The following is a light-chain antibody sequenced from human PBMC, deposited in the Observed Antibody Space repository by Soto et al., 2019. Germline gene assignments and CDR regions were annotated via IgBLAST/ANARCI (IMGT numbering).Light chain of an antibody. Sequence: QSVLTQPASVSGSPGQSITISCTGTSSDVGYNNYVSWYQQHPGKAPKLMIYEVSNRPSGVSNRFSGSKSGNTASLTISGLQAEDEADYYCSSYTRSTTYVLGAGTKVTVL. CDR2: EVS. CDR1: SSDVGYNNY. CDR3: SSYTRSTTYV. V-gene: IGLV2-14*01. J-gene: IGLJ1*01.